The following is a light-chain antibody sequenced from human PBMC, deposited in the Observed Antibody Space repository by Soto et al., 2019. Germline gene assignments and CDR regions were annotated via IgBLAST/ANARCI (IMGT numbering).Light chain of an antibody. Sequence: EIVLTQSPGTLSLSPGERATLSSRVSQSVSSNYLAWYQQKSGQGPRHLIYGASSRATGIPDRFSGSVSGRDFTLTISRLEPEDFAVYFCHQYGSSPVTFGPGTKVDIK. CDR1: QSVSSNY. CDR3: HQYGSSPVT. CDR2: GAS. V-gene: IGKV3-20*01. J-gene: IGKJ3*01.